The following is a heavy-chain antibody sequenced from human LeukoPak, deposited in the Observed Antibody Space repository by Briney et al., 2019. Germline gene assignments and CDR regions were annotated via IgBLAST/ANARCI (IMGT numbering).Heavy chain of an antibody. CDR3: AIQRGASGTVNWFDP. Sequence: GESLKISCETSGYSFTTYWIGWVRQRPGTGLEWVGAIYPDDSDTRYSPSFQGQVAISADRSIRTAYLKWNSLKASDTAMYYCAIQRGASGTVNWFDPWGQGTLVTVSS. J-gene: IGHJ5*02. V-gene: IGHV5-51*01. CDR2: IYPDDSDT. D-gene: IGHD3-10*01. CDR1: GYSFTTYW.